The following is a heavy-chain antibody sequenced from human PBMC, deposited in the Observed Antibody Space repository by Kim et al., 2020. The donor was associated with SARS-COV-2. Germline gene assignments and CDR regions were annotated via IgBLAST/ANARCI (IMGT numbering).Heavy chain of an antibody. Sequence: ASVKVSCKASGYTFTSYDINWVRQATGQGLEWMGWMNPNSGNTGYAQKFQGRVTMTRNTSISTAYMELGSLRSEDTAVYYCARVATQLLWFGNNYYYGMDVWRQGTTVTVSS. CDR1: GYTFTSYD. D-gene: IGHD3-10*01. J-gene: IGHJ6*01. CDR3: ARVATQLLWFGNNYYYGMDV. V-gene: IGHV1-8*01. CDR2: MNPNSGNT.